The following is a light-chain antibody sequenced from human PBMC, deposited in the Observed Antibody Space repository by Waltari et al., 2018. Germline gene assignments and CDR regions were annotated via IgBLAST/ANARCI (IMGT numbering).Light chain of an antibody. CDR3: QQYNVYPLT. CDR1: QGIGSA. CDR2: DAT. V-gene: IGKV1-13*02. J-gene: IGKJ4*01. Sequence: AVQLTQSPASLSASVGDRVTITCRASQGIGSALAWYQQKTGQAPELLIYDATSELLGVPSRFGGSRSGTDFTLTISSLQPEDFETYYCQQYNVYPLTFGGGTKV.